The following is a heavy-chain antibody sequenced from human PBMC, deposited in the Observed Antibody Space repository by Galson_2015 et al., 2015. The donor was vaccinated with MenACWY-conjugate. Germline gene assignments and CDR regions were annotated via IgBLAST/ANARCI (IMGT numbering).Heavy chain of an antibody. Sequence: SLRLSCAASGFSVSSNFMTWVRQAPGTGLEWVSVIYSDALGATTHYSDSVKGRFTSSRDNSKNTLYLQMNSLRVEDTAVYYCAREGRHVGSYSDLDYWGQGTLVTVSS. D-gene: IGHD1-26*01. CDR1: GFSVSSNF. V-gene: IGHV3-53*01. CDR3: AREGRHVGSYSDLDY. J-gene: IGHJ4*02. CDR2: IYSDALGATT.